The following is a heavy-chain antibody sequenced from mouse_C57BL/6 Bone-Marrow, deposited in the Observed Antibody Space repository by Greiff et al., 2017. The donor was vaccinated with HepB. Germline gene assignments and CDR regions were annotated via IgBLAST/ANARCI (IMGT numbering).Heavy chain of an antibody. D-gene: IGHD2-10*01. V-gene: IGHV3-6*01. CDR3: ATAYWGAMDY. J-gene: IGHJ4*01. Sequence: EVQLQESGPGLVKPSQSLSLTCSVTGYSITSGYYWNWIRQFPGNNLEWMGYISYDGSNNYNPSLKNRISITRDTSKNQFFLNLNSVTTEDTATYYCATAYWGAMDYWGQGTSVTVSS. CDR1: GYSITSGYY. CDR2: ISYDGSN.